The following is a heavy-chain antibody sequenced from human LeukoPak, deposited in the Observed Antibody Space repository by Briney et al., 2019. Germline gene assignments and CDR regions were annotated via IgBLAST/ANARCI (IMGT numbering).Heavy chain of an antibody. V-gene: IGHV3-33*01. CDR1: GFTFSSYG. Sequence: RSGGSLRLSCAASGFTFSSYGVHWVRQAPGKGLEWVAVIWYDGSNKYYADSVKGRFTISRDNSKNTLYLQMNSLRAEDTAVYYCASTSGWYEPIDYWGQGTLVTVSS. J-gene: IGHJ4*02. CDR3: ASTSGWYEPIDY. CDR2: IWYDGSNK. D-gene: IGHD6-19*01.